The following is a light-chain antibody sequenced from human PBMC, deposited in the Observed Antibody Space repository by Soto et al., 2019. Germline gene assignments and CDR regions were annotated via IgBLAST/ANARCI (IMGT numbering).Light chain of an antibody. CDR2: WAS. J-gene: IGKJ4*01. Sequence: DFVMTQSPHSLAVSLGERATISCKSSPSVLYSDNKNYLAWYQQRPGQPPKVLISWASTREPGVPDRFSGSGGGTNFTLPIRTLPAEEVGVYYCKQYYSALPPFGGGTKVEIK. CDR3: KQYYSALPP. CDR1: PSVLYSDNKNY. V-gene: IGKV4-1*01.